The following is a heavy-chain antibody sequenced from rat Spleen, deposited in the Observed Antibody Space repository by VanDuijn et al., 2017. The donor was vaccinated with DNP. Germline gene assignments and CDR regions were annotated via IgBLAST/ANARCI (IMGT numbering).Heavy chain of an antibody. V-gene: IGHV5S10*01. CDR3: ATLYTYG. J-gene: IGHJ2*01. D-gene: IGHD1-9*01. Sequence: EVQLVESGGGLVQPGRSLKLSCAASGFTFRGYNMAWVRQAPKKGLEWVATIIYDGSRTYYRDSVKGRFTISRDNAKSTLYLQMDSLRSEDTATYYCATLYTYGWGQGVMVTVSS. CDR2: IIYDGSRT. CDR1: GFTFRGYN.